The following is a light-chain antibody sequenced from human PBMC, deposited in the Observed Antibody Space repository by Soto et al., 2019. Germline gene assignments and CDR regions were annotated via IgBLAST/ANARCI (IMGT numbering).Light chain of an antibody. CDR2: DVS. Sequence: QSALTQPASVSGSPGQSITISCTGTSSDVGSYNFVSWYQQHPGKAPKLMIYDVSHRPSGVSNRFSGSKSGNTASLTISGLQAEDEADYYCSSYTSSNTLTVFGTGTKVTVL. CDR3: SSYTSSNTLTV. V-gene: IGLV2-14*01. CDR1: SSDVGSYNF. J-gene: IGLJ1*01.